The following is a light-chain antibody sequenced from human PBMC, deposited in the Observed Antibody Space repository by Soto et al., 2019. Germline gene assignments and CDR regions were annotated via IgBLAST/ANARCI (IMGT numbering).Light chain of an antibody. J-gene: IGLJ1*01. CDR2: G. CDR3: AVWDDSLSAYV. Sequence: QSVLTQPPSVSGAPGQRVTISCTGSSSNIGAGYPVHWYQQLPGTAPKLLVAGNRPSGVPDRFSVSKSGASASLAITGLQAEDEADYYCAVWDDSLSAYVFGTGTKLTVL. CDR1: SSNIGAGYP. V-gene: IGLV1-40*01.